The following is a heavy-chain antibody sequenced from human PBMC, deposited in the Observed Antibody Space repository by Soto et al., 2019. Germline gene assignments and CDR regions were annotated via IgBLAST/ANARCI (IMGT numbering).Heavy chain of an antibody. J-gene: IGHJ6*02. Sequence: ETLSLTCAVYGGSFSGYYWSWIRQPPGKGLEWIGEINHSGSTNYNPSLKSRVTISVDTSKNQFSLKLSSVTAADTAVYYCARWFDHYDFWSGYSADGMDVWGQGTTVTVSS. V-gene: IGHV4-34*01. CDR3: ARWFDHYDFWSGYSADGMDV. D-gene: IGHD3-3*01. CDR2: INHSGST. CDR1: GGSFSGYY.